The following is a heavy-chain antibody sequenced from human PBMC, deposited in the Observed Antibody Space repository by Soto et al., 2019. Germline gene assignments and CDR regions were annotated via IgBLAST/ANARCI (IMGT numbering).Heavy chain of an antibody. CDR2: INPNSGGT. D-gene: IGHD3-3*01. V-gene: IGHV1-2*04. CDR1: GYTFTGYY. CDR3: ARGRAYDFWSAEINNCFEP. Sequence: ASVKVSCKASGYTFTGYYMHWVRQAPGQGLEWMGWINPNSGGTNYAQKFQGWVTMTRDTSISTAYMELSRLTSEDTAAYYCARGRAYDFWSAEINNCFEPWGQGTLVTVSS. J-gene: IGHJ5*02.